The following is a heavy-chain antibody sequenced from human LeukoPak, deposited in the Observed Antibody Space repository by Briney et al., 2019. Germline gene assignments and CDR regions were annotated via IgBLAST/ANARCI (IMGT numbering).Heavy chain of an antibody. CDR1: GYTFTNYD. V-gene: IGHV1-8*01. Sequence: ASVKVSCKASGYTFTNYDINWVRQATGQGLEWMGYRNPNSGNSAYAQKFQGRVTITTDASITTAYMELSGLRSEDTALYYCAREGLDYWGQGTLVTVSS. CDR2: RNPNSGNS. J-gene: IGHJ4*02. CDR3: AREGLDY.